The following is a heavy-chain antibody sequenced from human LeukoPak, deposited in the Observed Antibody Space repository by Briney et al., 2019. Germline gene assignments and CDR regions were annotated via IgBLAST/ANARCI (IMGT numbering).Heavy chain of an antibody. J-gene: IGHJ3*02. CDR1: GGSISSYY. CDR2: IYTSGST. CDR3: ARSQSRPGAFDI. D-gene: IGHD1-14*01. V-gene: IGHV4-4*07. Sequence: SETLSLTCTVSGGSISSYYWSWIRQPAGKGLEWIGRIYTSGSTNYNPFLKSRVTMSVDTSKNQFSLKLSSVTAADTAVYYCARSQSRPGAFDIWGQGTMVTVSS.